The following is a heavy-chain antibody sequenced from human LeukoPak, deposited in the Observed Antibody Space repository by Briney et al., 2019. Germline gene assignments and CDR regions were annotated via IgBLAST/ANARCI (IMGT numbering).Heavy chain of an antibody. Sequence: GSLRLSCAASGFTFSSYGMHWVRQAPGKELEWVAVISYDGSNKYYADSVKGRFTISRDNSKNTLYLQMNSLRAEDTAVYYCAKVEEAVAGSGAPDYWGQGTLVTVSS. CDR1: GFTFSSYG. V-gene: IGHV3-30*18. CDR2: ISYDGSNK. D-gene: IGHD6-19*01. J-gene: IGHJ4*02. CDR3: AKVEEAVAGSGAPDY.